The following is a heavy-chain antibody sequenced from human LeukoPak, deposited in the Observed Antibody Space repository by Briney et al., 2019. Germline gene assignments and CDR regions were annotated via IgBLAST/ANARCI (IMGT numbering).Heavy chain of an antibody. Sequence: GGSLRLSCAASGFTFSSYWMSWVRQAPGKGLEWVANIKQDGSEKYYVDSVKGRFTISRDNAKNSLYLQMNSLRAEDTAVYYCARDQVDRIWYFDYWGQGTLVTVSS. CDR1: GFTFSSYW. J-gene: IGHJ4*02. D-gene: IGHD1-14*01. V-gene: IGHV3-7*01. CDR2: IKQDGSEK. CDR3: ARDQVDRIWYFDY.